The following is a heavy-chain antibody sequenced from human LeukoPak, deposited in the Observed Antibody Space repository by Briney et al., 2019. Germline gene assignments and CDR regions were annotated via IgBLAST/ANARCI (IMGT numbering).Heavy chain of an antibody. D-gene: IGHD3-10*01. CDR1: GGSISSYY. CDR2: IYYSGST. Sequence: SETLSLTCTVSGGSISSYYWSWIRQPPGKGLEWIGYIYYSGSTNYNPYLKCGVTISVDTSKNQITLKLMSVTAADTAVYYCARGDMVRGVIEIDYWGQGTLVTVSS. V-gene: IGHV4-59*13. CDR3: ARGDMVRGVIEIDY. J-gene: IGHJ4*02.